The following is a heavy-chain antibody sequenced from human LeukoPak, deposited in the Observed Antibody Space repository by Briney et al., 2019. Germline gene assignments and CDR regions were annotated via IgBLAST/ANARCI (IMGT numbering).Heavy chain of an antibody. D-gene: IGHD3-22*01. Sequence: PGGSLRLSCAASRFTFSSYSMNWVRQAPGKGLEWVSSISSSGSYIYYADSVKGRFTISRDNAKNSLYLQMNSLRAEDTAIYYCTRSGYRHPYHFDSWGQGTLVTVSS. J-gene: IGHJ4*02. CDR2: ISSSGSYI. V-gene: IGHV3-21*04. CDR1: RFTFSSYS. CDR3: TRSGYRHPYHFDS.